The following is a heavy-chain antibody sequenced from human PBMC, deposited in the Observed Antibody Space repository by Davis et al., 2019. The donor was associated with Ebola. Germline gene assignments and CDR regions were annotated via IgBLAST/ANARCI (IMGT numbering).Heavy chain of an antibody. J-gene: IGHJ4*02. Sequence: MPSETLSLTCAVYGGSFSGYYWSWIRQPPGKGLEWIGEINHSGSTNYNPSLKSRVTISVDTSKNQFSLKLSSVTAADTAVYYCARRDFWSGYYFVYWGQGSLVTVSS. CDR1: GGSFSGYY. V-gene: IGHV4-34*01. D-gene: IGHD3-3*01. CDR3: ARRDFWSGYYFVY. CDR2: INHSGST.